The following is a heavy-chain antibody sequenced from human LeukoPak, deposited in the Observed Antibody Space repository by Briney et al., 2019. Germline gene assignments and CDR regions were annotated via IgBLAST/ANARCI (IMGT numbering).Heavy chain of an antibody. CDR2: INPNSGGT. D-gene: IGHD1-1*01. Sequence: ASVEVSCKASGYTFTGYYMHWVRQAPGQGVEWMGWINPNSGGTNYAQKFQGRVTMTRDTSISTAYMELSRLRSDDTAVYYCARAGTVYYYYYYMDVWGKGTTVTVSS. V-gene: IGHV1-2*02. CDR3: ARAGTVYYYYYYMDV. CDR1: GYTFTGYY. J-gene: IGHJ6*03.